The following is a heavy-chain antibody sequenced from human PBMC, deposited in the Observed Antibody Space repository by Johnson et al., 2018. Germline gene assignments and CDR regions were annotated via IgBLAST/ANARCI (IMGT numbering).Heavy chain of an antibody. J-gene: IGHJ6*02. D-gene: IGHD3-16*01. V-gene: IGHV4-59*01. CDR1: GGSISSYY. CDR3: ARGFMLWRPYTTYYYGMDV. CDR2: IYYSGST. Sequence: QVQLQESGPGLVKPSETLSLTCTVSGGSISSYYWSWIRQPPGKGLAWIGYIYYSGSTNYNPALMSRVTISVDTSKNQFSLNLSSVTAADTAVYYCARGFMLWRPYTTYYYGMDVWGQGTTVTVSS.